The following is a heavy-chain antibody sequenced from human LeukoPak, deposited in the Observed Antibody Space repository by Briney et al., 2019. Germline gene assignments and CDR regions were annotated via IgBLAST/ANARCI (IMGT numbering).Heavy chain of an antibody. J-gene: IGHJ3*02. CDR2: IYHSGST. CDR3: ARDLQTPGRDAFDI. CDR1: GGSISSSNW. Sequence: PETLSLTCAVSGGSISSSNWWSWVRPPPGKGLEWIGEIYHSGSTNYNPSLKSRVTISVDKSKNQFSLKLSSVTAADTAVYYCARDLQTPGRDAFDIWGQGTMVTVSS. V-gene: IGHV4-4*03. D-gene: IGHD2-15*01.